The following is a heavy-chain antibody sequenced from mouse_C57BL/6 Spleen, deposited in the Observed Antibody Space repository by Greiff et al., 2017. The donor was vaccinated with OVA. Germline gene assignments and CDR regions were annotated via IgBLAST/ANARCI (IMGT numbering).Heavy chain of an antibody. J-gene: IGHJ2*01. CDR2: IDPSDSET. CDR1: GYTFTSYW. CDR3: ARYGYYGSSYDFDY. D-gene: IGHD1-1*01. V-gene: IGHV1-52*01. Sequence: QVQLQQPGAELVRPGSSVTLSCKASGYTFTSYWMHWVKQRPIQGLEWIGNIDPSDSETHYNQKFKDKATLTVDKSSSTAYMQLSSLTSEDSAVYYCARYGYYGSSYDFDYWGQGTTLTVSS.